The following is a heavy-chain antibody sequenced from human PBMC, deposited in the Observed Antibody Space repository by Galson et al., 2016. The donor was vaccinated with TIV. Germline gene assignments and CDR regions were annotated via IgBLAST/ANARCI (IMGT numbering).Heavy chain of an antibody. D-gene: IGHD3-22*01. V-gene: IGHV2-70*11. J-gene: IGHJ4*02. CDR2: IDWDDDK. CDR1: GFSLNTDGMC. CDR3: ARISGYYDSSGHYIPRSFDY. Sequence: PALVTPTQTLTLTCTFSGFSLNTDGMCVNWIRQPPGKALEWLARIDWDDDKSYSSSLKTRLTISKDTSKNQVVLTMTNMDPADTATYYCARISGYYDSSGHYIPRSFDYWGQGILVTVSS.